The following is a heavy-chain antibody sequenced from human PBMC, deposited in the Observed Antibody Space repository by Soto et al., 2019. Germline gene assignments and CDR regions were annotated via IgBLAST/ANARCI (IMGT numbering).Heavy chain of an antibody. CDR2: IIPILGIA. V-gene: IGHV1-69*04. Sequence: SVKVSCKASGGTFSSYTISWVRQAPGQGLEWMGRIIPILGIANYAQKFQGRVTITADKSTSTAYMELSSLRSEDTAVYYCARDRSYQLPSLDDWGQGTLVTVSS. CDR1: GGTFSSYT. D-gene: IGHD2-2*01. CDR3: ARDRSYQLPSLDD. J-gene: IGHJ4*02.